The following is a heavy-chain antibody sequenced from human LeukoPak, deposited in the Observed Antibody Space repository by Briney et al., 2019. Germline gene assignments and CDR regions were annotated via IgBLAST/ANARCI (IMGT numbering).Heavy chain of an antibody. V-gene: IGHV4-4*02. CDR1: GGSISSNNW. Sequence: ASAALSHTCAVSGGSISSNNWWGWVRQPPGKGLEWIGEIYHSGSPNYNPSLKSRVTISVDKSRNHFSLNLSSVTAADTAVYYCARVNINNWHSCDYWGQGTLVTVSS. D-gene: IGHD1-1*01. CDR2: IYHSGSP. J-gene: IGHJ4*02. CDR3: ARVNINNWHSCDY.